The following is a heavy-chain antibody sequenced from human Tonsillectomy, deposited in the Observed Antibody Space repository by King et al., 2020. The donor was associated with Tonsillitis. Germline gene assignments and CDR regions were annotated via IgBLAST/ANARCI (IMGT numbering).Heavy chain of an antibody. CDR3: ALGYFDY. Sequence: VQLVESGGGLVQPGGSLRLSCAASGFTFSTYTMNWVRQAPGKGLEWVSYISDSSRAIFYADAVKGRFTISRDNAKNSLYLQMNSLRAEDTAVYYCALGYFDYWGQGTLVTVSS. J-gene: IGHJ4*02. V-gene: IGHV3-48*01. CDR2: ISDSSRAI. D-gene: IGHD3-16*01. CDR1: GFTFSTYT.